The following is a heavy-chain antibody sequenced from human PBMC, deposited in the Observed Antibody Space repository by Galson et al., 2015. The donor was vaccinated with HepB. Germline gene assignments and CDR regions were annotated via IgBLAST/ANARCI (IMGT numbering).Heavy chain of an antibody. CDR3: ARDRYSSGWFDWYFDL. J-gene: IGHJ2*01. CDR2: ISYDGSNK. D-gene: IGHD6-19*01. V-gene: IGHV3-30-3*01. CDR1: GYTFTSYA. Sequence: SCKASGYTFTSYAMHWVRQAPGKGLEWVAVISYDGSNKYYADSVKGRFTISRDNSKNTLYLQMNSLRAEDTAVYYCARDRYSSGWFDWYFDLWGRGTLVTVSS.